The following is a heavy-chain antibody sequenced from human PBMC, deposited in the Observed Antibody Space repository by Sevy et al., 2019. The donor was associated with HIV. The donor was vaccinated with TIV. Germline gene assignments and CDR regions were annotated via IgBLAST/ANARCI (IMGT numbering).Heavy chain of an antibody. D-gene: IGHD2-8*02. J-gene: IGHJ3*02. CDR3: ARSGGARGGFDI. Sequence: SETLSLTCTVSGGSISSSSYYWGWIRQPPGKGLEWIGSIYYSGSTYYNPSLKSRVTISVDTSKNQFSLKLSSVTAADTAVYYCARSGGARGGFDIWGQGTMVTVSS. V-gene: IGHV4-39*01. CDR1: GGSISSSSYY. CDR2: IYYSGST.